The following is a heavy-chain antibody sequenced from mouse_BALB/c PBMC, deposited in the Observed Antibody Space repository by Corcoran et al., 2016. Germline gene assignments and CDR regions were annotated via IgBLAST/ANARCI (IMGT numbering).Heavy chain of an antibody. D-gene: IGHD4-1*01. Sequence: QIQLVQSGPELKKPGETVKISCKASGYTFTNYGMNWVKQAPGKGLKWMGWINTYTGEPTYADDFKGRFAFSLETSASTAYLQINNHKNEDMATYFCASKVTGYWGQGTLVTVSA. V-gene: IGHV9-1*02. CDR2: INTYTGEP. J-gene: IGHJ3*01. CDR1: GYTFTNYG. CDR3: ASKVTGY.